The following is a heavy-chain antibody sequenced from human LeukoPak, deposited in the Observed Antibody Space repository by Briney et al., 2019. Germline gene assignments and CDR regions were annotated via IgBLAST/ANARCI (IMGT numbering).Heavy chain of an antibody. CDR2: IYYSGST. V-gene: IGHV4-59*01. CDR3: ARGPFVYYGSGSPGYFDY. CDR1: GGSISSYY. Sequence: SETLSLTCTVSGGSISSYYWSWIRQPPGKGLEWIGYIYYSGSTNYNPSLKSRVTISVDTSKNQFSLRLSSVTAADTAVYYCARGPFVYYGSGSPGYFDYWGQGTLVIVSS. J-gene: IGHJ4*02. D-gene: IGHD3-10*01.